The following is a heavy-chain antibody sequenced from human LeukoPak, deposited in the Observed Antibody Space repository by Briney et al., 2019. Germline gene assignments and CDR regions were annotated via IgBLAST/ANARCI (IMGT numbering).Heavy chain of an antibody. D-gene: IGHD1-1*01. J-gene: IGHJ4*02. CDR3: AKWMQLEPIDY. CDR1: GFTFSSYG. V-gene: IGHV3-30*18. Sequence: PGGSLRLSCAASGFTFSSYGMHWVRQAPGKGLEWVAVISYDGSNKYYADSVKGRFTISRDNSKNTLYLQMNSLRAEDTAVYYCAKWMQLEPIDYWGQGTLVTVSS. CDR2: ISYDGSNK.